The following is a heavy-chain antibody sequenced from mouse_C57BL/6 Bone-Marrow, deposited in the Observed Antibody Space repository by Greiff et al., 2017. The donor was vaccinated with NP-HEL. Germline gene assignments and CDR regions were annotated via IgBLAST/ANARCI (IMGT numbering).Heavy chain of an antibody. J-gene: IGHJ2*01. CDR3: ARNLPYYYGSSYFDY. V-gene: IGHV2-2*01. Sequence: VNVMESGPGLVQPSQSLSITCTVSGFSLTSYGVHWVRQSPGKGLEWLGVIWSGGSTDYNAAFISRLSISKDNSKSQVFFKMNSLQADDTAIYYCARNLPYYYGSSYFDYWGQGTTLTVSS. D-gene: IGHD1-1*01. CDR2: IWSGGST. CDR1: GFSLTSYG.